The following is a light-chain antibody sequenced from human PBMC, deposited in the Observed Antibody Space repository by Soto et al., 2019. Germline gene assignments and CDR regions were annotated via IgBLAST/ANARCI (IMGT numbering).Light chain of an antibody. Sequence: DMRMTQSPSSLSAAIGDRVTITCRASETVESYLNWYQHKPGKAPQLMISGATTLRGGVPSRFSGSASGPDFTFTISSLQPVDVATYYCEQCYTSPFTFGQQTTL. CDR1: ETVESY. CDR2: GAT. V-gene: IGKV1-39*01. CDR3: EQCYTSPFT. J-gene: IGKJ2*01.